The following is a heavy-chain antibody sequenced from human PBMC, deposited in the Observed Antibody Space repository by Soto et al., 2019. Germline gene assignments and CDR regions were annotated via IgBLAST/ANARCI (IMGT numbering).Heavy chain of an antibody. V-gene: IGHV5-10-1*01. Sequence: EFLKISFKGAGDSCTSYWISWVRQMPGKGLEWMGRIDPSDSYTNYSPSFQGHVTISADKSISTAYLQWSSLKASDTAMYYCARRLSSGYDAFDIWGQGTMVTV. J-gene: IGHJ3*02. CDR1: GDSCTSYW. CDR2: IDPSDSYT. CDR3: ARRLSSGYDAFDI. D-gene: IGHD3-22*01.